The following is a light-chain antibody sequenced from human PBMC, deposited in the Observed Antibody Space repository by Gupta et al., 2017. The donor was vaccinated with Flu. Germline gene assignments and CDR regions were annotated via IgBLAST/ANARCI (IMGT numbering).Light chain of an antibody. CDR3: TSYTISTTPV. V-gene: IGLV2-14*01. J-gene: IGLJ3*02. CDR2: EVS. CDR1: RRDIGNYDF. Sequence: QSALSQPASVSGSPGQSITISCTGPRRDIGNYDFVSWYQQHPGKAPKLLIYEVSRRPSDISNRFSGSKSGNTASLTISGLQAEDEAVYYCTSYTISTTPVFGGGTTLTVL.